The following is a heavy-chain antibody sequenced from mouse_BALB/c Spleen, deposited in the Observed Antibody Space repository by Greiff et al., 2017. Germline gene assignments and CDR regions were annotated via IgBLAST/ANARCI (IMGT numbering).Heavy chain of an antibody. CDR1: GFTFSDYY. V-gene: IGHV5-4*02. CDR3: AREGITTATVAY. D-gene: IGHD1-2*01. CDR2: ISDGGSYT. J-gene: IGHJ3*01. Sequence: DVKLVESGGGLVKPGGSLKLSCAASGFTFSDYYMYWVRQTPEKRLEWVATISDGGSYTYYPDSVKGRFTISRDNAKNNLYLQMSSLKSEDTAMYYCAREGITTATVAYWGQGTLVTVSA.